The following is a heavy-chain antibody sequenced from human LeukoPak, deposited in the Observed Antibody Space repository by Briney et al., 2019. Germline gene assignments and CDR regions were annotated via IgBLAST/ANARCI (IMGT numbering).Heavy chain of an antibody. Sequence: ASVKVSCKASGYTFTSYYMHWVRQAPGQGLEWMGIIKPSGGSTSYAQKFQGRVTMTRDTSTSTVYMELSSLRSEDTAVYYCARERSIAARRRSNPRLDYWGQGTLVTVSS. CDR2: IKPSGGST. D-gene: IGHD6-6*01. CDR1: GYTFTSYY. J-gene: IGHJ4*02. CDR3: ARERSIAARRRSNPRLDY. V-gene: IGHV1-46*01.